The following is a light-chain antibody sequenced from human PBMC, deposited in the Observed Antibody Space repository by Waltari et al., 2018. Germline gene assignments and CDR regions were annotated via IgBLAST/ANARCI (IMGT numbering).Light chain of an antibody. Sequence: QSALTQPPSASGSPGQSVRISCTGASSDVGDFNSVSWYQHHPDQAPKLLIYEVNKRPSGVPNRFSCSKSGYTASLTVSVLQAEDEAFYECSSFVRGNNWLFGGGTRLTVL. CDR2: EVN. J-gene: IGLJ2*01. V-gene: IGLV2-8*01. CDR3: SSFVRGNNWL. CDR1: SSDVGDFNS.